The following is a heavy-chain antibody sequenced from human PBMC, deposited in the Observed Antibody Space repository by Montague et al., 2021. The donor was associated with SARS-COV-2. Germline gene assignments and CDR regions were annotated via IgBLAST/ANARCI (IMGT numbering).Heavy chain of an antibody. CDR2: IDWDDDK. CDR1: GFSLSTSGMC. Sequence: PALVKPTQTLTLTCTFSGFSLSTSGMCVSWIRQPPGKALEWLARIDWDDDKYYSTSLKTRLTISKDTSKNQVVLTMTNMDPVGTATYYCARDHYDILTGYYNWFDPWGQGTLVAVSS. J-gene: IGHJ5*02. V-gene: IGHV2-70*11. D-gene: IGHD3-9*01. CDR3: ARDHYDILTGYYNWFDP.